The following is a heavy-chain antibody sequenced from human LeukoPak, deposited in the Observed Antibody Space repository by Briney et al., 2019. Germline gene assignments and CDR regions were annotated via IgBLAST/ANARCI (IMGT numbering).Heavy chain of an antibody. J-gene: IGHJ6*02. CDR2: IYYSGST. V-gene: IGHV4-31*03. CDR1: GGSISSGGYY. D-gene: IGHD2-8*01. CDR3: ARLYRSLYYYYYGMDV. Sequence: SQTLSLTCTVSGGSISSGGYYWSWIRQHPGKGLEWIGYIYYSGSTYYNPSLKSRVTISVDTSKNQFSLKLSSVTAADTAVYYCARLYRSLYYYYYGMDVWGQGTTVTVSS.